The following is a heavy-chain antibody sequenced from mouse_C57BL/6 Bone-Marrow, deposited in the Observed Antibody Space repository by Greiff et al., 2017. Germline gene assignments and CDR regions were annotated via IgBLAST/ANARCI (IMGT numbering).Heavy chain of an antibody. Sequence: EVQLVESGGGLVQPGGSLKLSCAASGFTFSDYGMAWVRQAPRKGPEWVAFISNLAYSIYYADTVTGRFTISRENAKNTLYLEMSSLRSEDTAMYYCARSIYYYGSSYYAMDYWGQGTSVTVSS. D-gene: IGHD1-1*01. J-gene: IGHJ4*01. CDR2: ISNLAYSI. CDR1: GFTFSDYG. CDR3: ARSIYYYGSSYYAMDY. V-gene: IGHV5-15*01.